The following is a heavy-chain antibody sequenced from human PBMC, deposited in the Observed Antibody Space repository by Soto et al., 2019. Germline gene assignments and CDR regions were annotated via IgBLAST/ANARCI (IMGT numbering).Heavy chain of an antibody. J-gene: IGHJ6*02. D-gene: IGHD3-3*01. CDR2: INHSGST. CDR1: GGSFSGYY. Sequence: KASETLSLTCAVYGGSFSGYYWSWIRQPPGKGLEWIGEINHSGSTNYNPSLKSRVAISVDTSKNQFSLKLSSVTAADTAVYYCARVSGGQQQITLRFWSGYYNYYYYYGMDVWGQGTTVTV. V-gene: IGHV4-34*01. CDR3: ARVSGGQQQITLRFWSGYYNYYYYYGMDV.